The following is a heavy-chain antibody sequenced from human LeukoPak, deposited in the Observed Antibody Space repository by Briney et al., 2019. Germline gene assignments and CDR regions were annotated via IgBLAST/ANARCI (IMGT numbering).Heavy chain of an antibody. Sequence: TGGSLKLSCTASGFTFGDYAMSWVRQAPGKGLEWISYIYTSSNSMYYADSVRGRFTISRDNAKNSLYLQMNSLRAEDTAVYYCAREGLYFHNGGYYRPLDYWGQGILVSVSS. V-gene: IGHV3-48*01. CDR2: IYTSSNSM. J-gene: IGHJ4*02. D-gene: IGHD3-22*01. CDR3: AREGLYFHNGGYYRPLDY. CDR1: GFTFGDYA.